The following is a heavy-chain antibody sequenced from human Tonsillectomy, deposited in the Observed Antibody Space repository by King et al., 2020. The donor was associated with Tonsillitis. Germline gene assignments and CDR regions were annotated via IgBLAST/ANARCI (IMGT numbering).Heavy chain of an antibody. CDR2: IYSEGTT. CDR3: ATGTPPRYFQH. J-gene: IGHJ1*01. Sequence: VQLVESGGGLIQPGGSLRLSCAASGFPVSSNYMSWVRQAPGKGLEWVSFIYSEGTTYYAHSVRGRFTISRDNSKNTLYLQMNSLRAEDTAVYYCATGTPPRYFQHWGQGTLVTVSS. CDR1: GFPVSSNY. V-gene: IGHV3-53*01.